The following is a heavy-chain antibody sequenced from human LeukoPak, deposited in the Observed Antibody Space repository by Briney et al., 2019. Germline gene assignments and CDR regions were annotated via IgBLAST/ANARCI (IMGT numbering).Heavy chain of an antibody. D-gene: IGHD5-18*01. CDR1: GFTFSSYS. CDR2: ISSSSSYI. J-gene: IGHJ4*02. CDR3: ARDSRAIQLWFSY. Sequence: GGSLRLSCAASGFTFSSYSMNWVRQAPGKGLEWVSSISSSSSYIYYADSVKGRFTISRDNAKNSLYLQMNSLRAEDTAVYYCARDSRAIQLWFSYWGQGALVTVSS. V-gene: IGHV3-21*04.